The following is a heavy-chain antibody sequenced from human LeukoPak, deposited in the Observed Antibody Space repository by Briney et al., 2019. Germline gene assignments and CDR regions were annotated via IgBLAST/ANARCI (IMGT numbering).Heavy chain of an antibody. D-gene: IGHD1-26*01. V-gene: IGHV3-64*01. CDR1: GFTSSDYA. Sequence: GGSLRLSCAASGFTSSDYAMHWVRQAPGKGLEYVSAISSNGGSTYYANSVKGRFTTSRDNSKNTLYLQMGSLRAEDMAVYYCARAWDGSYRSLWYFDLWGRGTLVTVSS. J-gene: IGHJ2*01. CDR2: ISSNGGST. CDR3: ARAWDGSYRSLWYFDL.